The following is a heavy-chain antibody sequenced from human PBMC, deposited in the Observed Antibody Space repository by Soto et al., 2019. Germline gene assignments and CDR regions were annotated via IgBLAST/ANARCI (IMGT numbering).Heavy chain of an antibody. CDR3: AVTLHYYGSGSYDDY. CDR2: IIPILGIA. J-gene: IGHJ4*02. CDR1: GGTFSSYT. Sequence: QVQLVQSGAEVKKPGSSVKVSCKASGGTFSSYTISWVRQAPGQGLEWMGRIIPILGIANYAQKFQGRVTITADKSTSTAYMELSSLRSEDTAVYYCAVTLHYYGSGSYDDYWGQGTLVTVSS. V-gene: IGHV1-69*02. D-gene: IGHD3-10*01.